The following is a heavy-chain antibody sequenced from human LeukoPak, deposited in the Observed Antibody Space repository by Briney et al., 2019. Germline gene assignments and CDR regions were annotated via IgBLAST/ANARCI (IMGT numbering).Heavy chain of an antibody. CDR1: GGSISSYY. CDR2: ISGSGGST. D-gene: IGHD6-19*01. Sequence: PSETLSLTCTVSGGSISSYYWSWIRQPPGKGLEWVSAISGSGGSTYYADSVKGRFTISRDNSKNTLYLQMNSLRAEDTAVYYCANRRYSSGWYDYWGQGTLVTVSS. V-gene: IGHV3-23*01. CDR3: ANRRYSSGWYDY. J-gene: IGHJ4*02.